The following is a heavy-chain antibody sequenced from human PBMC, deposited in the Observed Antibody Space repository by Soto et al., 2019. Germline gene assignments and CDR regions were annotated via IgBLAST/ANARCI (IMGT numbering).Heavy chain of an antibody. D-gene: IGHD3-22*01. CDR3: ARDAFEIWTYYDYSSGSYYRMDG. V-gene: IGHV3-74*01. J-gene: IGHJ6*02. CDR1: GFTFSSYW. CDR2: INSDGSST. Sequence: GVSLGLSCAASGFTFSSYWMHWVRQAPGKGLVWVSRINSDGSSTSYADSVKGRFTISRDNAKNTLYLQMNSLRAEDTAVYYCARDAFEIWTYYDYSSGSYYRMDGSGQGNTVTVP.